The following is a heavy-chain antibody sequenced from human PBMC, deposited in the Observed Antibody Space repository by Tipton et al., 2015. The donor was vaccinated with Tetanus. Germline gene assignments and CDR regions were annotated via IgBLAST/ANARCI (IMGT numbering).Heavy chain of an antibody. CDR1: GVSLTDYY. Sequence: LRLSCTVSGVSLTDYYWTWIRQPPGKGLEWIGEINHSGSAKYIPSLKSRATTSVDTSKNEFSLTLSSVTAADTAVYYCARGTWLYTSTYHRHWLDPWGQGTLVTVSS. J-gene: IGHJ5*02. CDR3: ARGTWLYTSTYHRHWLDP. D-gene: IGHD6-13*01. CDR2: INHSGSA. V-gene: IGHV4-34*01.